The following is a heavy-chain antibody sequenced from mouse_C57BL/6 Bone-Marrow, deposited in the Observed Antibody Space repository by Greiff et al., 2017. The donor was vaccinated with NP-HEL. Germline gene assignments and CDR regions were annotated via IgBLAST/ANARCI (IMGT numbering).Heavy chain of an antibody. Sequence: EVHLVESGGGLVQPKGSLKLSCAASGFSFNTYAMNWVRQAPGKGLEWVARIRSKSNNYATYYADSVKDRFTISRDDSESMLYLQMNNLKTEDTAMYYCVRHPVYYSNYYAMDYWGQGTSVTVSS. CDR3: VRHPVYYSNYYAMDY. J-gene: IGHJ4*01. CDR2: IRSKSNNYAT. V-gene: IGHV10-1*01. CDR1: GFSFNTYA. D-gene: IGHD2-5*01.